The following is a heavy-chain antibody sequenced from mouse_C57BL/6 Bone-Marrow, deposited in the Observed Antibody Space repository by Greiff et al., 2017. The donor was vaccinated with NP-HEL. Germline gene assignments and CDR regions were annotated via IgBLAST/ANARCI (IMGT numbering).Heavy chain of an antibody. CDR3: AILLD. D-gene: IGHD1-1*01. CDR2: IDPSDSYT. CDR1: GYTFTSYW. J-gene: IGHJ3*01. V-gene: IGHV1-69*01. Sequence: QVQLQQSGAELVMPGASVKLSCKASGYTFTSYWMHWVKQRPGQGLEWIGEIDPSDSYTNYNQKFKGKSTLTVDKSSSTAYMQLSSLTSEDSAVYYCAILLDWGQGTLVTVSA.